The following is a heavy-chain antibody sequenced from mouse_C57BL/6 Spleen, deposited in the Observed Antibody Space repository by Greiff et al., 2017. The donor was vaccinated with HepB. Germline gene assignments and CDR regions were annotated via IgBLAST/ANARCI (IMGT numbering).Heavy chain of an antibody. CDR3: ARKFRGAYDYHYFDY. CDR1: GYTFTSYW. J-gene: IGHJ2*01. Sequence: VQLQQPGAELVKPGASVKLSCKASGYTFTSYWMHWVKQRPGQGLEWIGMIHPNSGSTNYNEKFKSKATLTVDKSSSTAYMQLSSLTSEDSAVYYCARKFRGAYDYHYFDYWGQGTTLTVSS. CDR2: IHPNSGST. D-gene: IGHD2-4*01. V-gene: IGHV1-64*01.